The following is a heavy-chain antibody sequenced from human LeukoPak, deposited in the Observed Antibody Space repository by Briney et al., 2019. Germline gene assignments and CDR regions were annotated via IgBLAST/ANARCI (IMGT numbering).Heavy chain of an antibody. J-gene: IGHJ4*02. D-gene: IGHD3-10*01. CDR3: ARRPMVLWFGELLYFDY. CDR1: GGSFSGYY. V-gene: IGHV4-34*01. Sequence: PSETLSLTCAVYGGSFSGYYWSWIRQPPGKGLEWIGEINHSGSTNYNPSLKSRVTASVDTSKNQFSLKLSSVTAADTAVYYCARRPMVLWFGELLYFDYWGQGTLVTVSS. CDR2: INHSGST.